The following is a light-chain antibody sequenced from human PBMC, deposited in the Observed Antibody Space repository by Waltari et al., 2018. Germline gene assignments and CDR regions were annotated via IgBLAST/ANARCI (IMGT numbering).Light chain of an antibody. CDR2: GAS. CDR1: QSVSTT. V-gene: IGKV3-15*01. J-gene: IGKJ2*01. Sequence: EIVMTQSPATLSVSPGERATLSCRASQSVSTTLAWYQQKPGQAPRLLIYGASTRATGIPARFSGSGSGTELTLTISSLQSADFAIYYCQQFDNWSFGQGTKLEIK. CDR3: QQFDNWS.